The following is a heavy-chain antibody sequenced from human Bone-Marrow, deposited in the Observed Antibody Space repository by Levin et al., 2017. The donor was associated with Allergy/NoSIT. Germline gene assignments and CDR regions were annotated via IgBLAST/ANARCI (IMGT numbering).Heavy chain of an antibody. CDR2: VYFSGST. CDR3: ARGETAAATVWYFDY. V-gene: IGHV4-59*01. CDR1: GGSISVYY. D-gene: IGHD2-15*01. J-gene: IGHJ4*02. Sequence: GSLRLSCAVSGGSISVYYWSWIRQPPGKGLEWIGYVYFSGSTKYNPSLESRVTISVDTSKNQYSLHLSSVTAADTAFYYCARGETAAATVWYFDYWGQGTLVTVSS.